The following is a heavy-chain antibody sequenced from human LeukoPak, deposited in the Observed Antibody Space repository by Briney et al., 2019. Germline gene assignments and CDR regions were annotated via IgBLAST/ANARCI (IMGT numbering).Heavy chain of an antibody. Sequence: SETLSLTCAVYGGSFSGYYWNCIRQSPGKGLEWIGEINHRGNINYNPSLMSRVTISLDTSKNHFSLNLSSVTAADTAVYYCARGQGTVTTHWGQGTLVTVSS. CDR3: ARGQGTVTTH. CDR2: INHRGNI. D-gene: IGHD4-11*01. V-gene: IGHV4-34*01. J-gene: IGHJ4*02. CDR1: GGSFSGYY.